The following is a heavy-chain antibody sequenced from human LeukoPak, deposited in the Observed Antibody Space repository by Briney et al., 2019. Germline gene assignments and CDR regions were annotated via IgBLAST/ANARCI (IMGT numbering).Heavy chain of an antibody. CDR1: GGAFRSNA. CDR3: ARGWLAETTVVTPYNY. CDR2: ITPIFGTA. D-gene: IGHD4-23*01. J-gene: IGHJ4*02. V-gene: IGHV1-69*13. Sequence: ASVKVSCKASGGAFRSNAISWVRQAPGQGLEWMGGITPIFGTANYAQKFQGRVTITAVESMSTAYMELSSLRSEDTAVYYCARGWLAETTVVTPYNYWGQGTLVTVSS.